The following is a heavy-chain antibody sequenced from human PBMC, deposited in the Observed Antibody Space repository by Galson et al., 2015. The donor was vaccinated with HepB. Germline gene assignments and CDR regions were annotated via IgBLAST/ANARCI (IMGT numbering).Heavy chain of an antibody. Sequence: SVKVSCKASGFTFSNYFLHWVRQAPGQGLEWMGWIRSDSGHTNYARKFQVRVTVTRDTSISTAYMELSSLTADDTAMYYCATSAGVSNVLTGFFDYWGQGALVTVSS. D-gene: IGHD3-9*01. CDR1: GFTFSNYF. J-gene: IGHJ4*02. CDR3: ATSAGVSNVLTGFFDY. CDR2: IRSDSGHT. V-gene: IGHV1-2*02.